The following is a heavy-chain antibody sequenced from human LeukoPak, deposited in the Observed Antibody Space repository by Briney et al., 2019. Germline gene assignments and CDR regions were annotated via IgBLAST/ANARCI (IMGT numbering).Heavy chain of an antibody. Sequence: PGGSLRLSCAASGFTFSSYSMNWVRQAPGKGLEGVSYISSSSSTTYYADSVKGRFTISRDNAKNPLYLQMNSLRDEDTAVYYCARDVLGDDILTGYYRYWGQGTLVTVSS. CDR3: ARDVLGDDILTGYYRY. V-gene: IGHV3-48*02. D-gene: IGHD3-9*01. J-gene: IGHJ4*02. CDR1: GFTFSSYS. CDR2: ISSSSSTT.